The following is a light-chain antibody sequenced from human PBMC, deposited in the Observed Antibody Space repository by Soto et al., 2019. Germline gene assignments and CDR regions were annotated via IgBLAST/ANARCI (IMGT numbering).Light chain of an antibody. CDR1: QSISTY. J-gene: IGKJ1*01. CDR2: GAY. CDR3: QQSFGAPRT. Sequence: DIQMTQSPSSLSASLGDRVTVTCRASQSISTYLNWFQQRPGKAPKLLIYGAYTLQDGVPSRFSGSGSETEFTLTISSLQPEDFAPYDCQQSFGAPRTFGQGTRVDIK. V-gene: IGKV1-39*01.